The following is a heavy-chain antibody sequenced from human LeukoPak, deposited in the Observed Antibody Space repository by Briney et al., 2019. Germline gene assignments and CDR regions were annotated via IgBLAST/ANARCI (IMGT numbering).Heavy chain of an antibody. V-gene: IGHV1-18*01. CDR1: GHTFTSYG. CDR2: ISAYNGNT. J-gene: IGHJ3*02. CDR3: ARTLSGLDAFDI. Sequence: ASVKVSCKASGHTFTSYGISWVRQAPGQGLEWMGWISAYNGNTNYAQKLQGRVTMTTDTSTSTAYMELRSLRSDDTAVYYCARTLSGLDAFDIWGQGTMVTVSS. D-gene: IGHD1-26*01.